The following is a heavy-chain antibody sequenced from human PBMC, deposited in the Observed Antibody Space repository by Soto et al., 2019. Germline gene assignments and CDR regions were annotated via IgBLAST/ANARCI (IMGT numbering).Heavy chain of an antibody. CDR3: ARDRLIAVTGLLRN. Sequence: QVQLVQSGAGVKKPGAPVKVSCKPSGYPFTSYGITGVRQAPGQGPEWMGWISAYDDKTIYSQKFQGRVTLTADTSTTTAYMELRGLRFDDTAVYYCARDRLIAVTGLLRNWGQGTLVTVSS. V-gene: IGHV1-18*01. J-gene: IGHJ4*02. CDR2: ISAYDDKT. CDR1: GYPFTSYG. D-gene: IGHD6-19*01.